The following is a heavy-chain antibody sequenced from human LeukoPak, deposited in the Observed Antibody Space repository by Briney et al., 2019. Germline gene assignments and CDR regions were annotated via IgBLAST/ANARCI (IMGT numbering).Heavy chain of an antibody. Sequence: GASVKVSCKASGYTFTGYYMHWVRQAPGQGLEWMGWINPSGGSTSYAQKFQGRVTMTRDMSTSTVYMELSSLRSDDTAVYYCARDGYYYDSSGYFCYWGQGTLVTVSS. CDR1: GYTFTGYY. J-gene: IGHJ4*02. D-gene: IGHD3-22*01. CDR3: ARDGYYYDSSGYFCY. CDR2: INPSGGST. V-gene: IGHV1-46*01.